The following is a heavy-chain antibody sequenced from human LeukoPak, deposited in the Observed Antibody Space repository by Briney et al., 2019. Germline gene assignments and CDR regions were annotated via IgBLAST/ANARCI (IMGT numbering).Heavy chain of an antibody. D-gene: IGHD6-25*01. Sequence: ASVKVSCKASGGTFSSYAISWVRQAPGQGLEWMGGIIPIFGTANYAQKFQGRVTITADKSTSTAYMELSSLRSEDTAVYYCARVSRGYDAFDIWGQGTMVTVSS. V-gene: IGHV1-69*06. CDR1: GGTFSSYA. CDR3: ARVSRGYDAFDI. CDR2: IIPIFGTA. J-gene: IGHJ3*02.